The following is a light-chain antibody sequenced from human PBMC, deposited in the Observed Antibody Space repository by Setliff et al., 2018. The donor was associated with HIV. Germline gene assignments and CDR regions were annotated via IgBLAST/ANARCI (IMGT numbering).Light chain of an antibody. Sequence: SYELTQPPSVSVAPGKTARISCGGNNIAIKSVHWYQQKPGQAPVLVVYDDSDLPSGIPERFSGSNSENAATLTISRVEAGDEAAYYCQVWDGSDHYVFGAGTKVTVL. J-gene: IGLJ1*01. V-gene: IGLV3-21*03. CDR1: NIAIKS. CDR3: QVWDGSDHYV. CDR2: DDS.